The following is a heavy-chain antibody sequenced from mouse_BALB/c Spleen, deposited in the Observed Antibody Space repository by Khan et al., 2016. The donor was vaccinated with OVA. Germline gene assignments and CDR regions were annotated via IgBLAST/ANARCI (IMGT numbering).Heavy chain of an antibody. Sequence: QIQLVQSGPELKKPGETVRISCKASGYTFTTAGIQWVQKMPGKGLKWIGWINTHSGVPKYAEDFKGRFAFSLEISVNTAYLQITNLQNEDTATYFCAGGGAAYDRNDGGAMEYWGQGTSVTVSS. V-gene: IGHV9-4*02. J-gene: IGHJ4*01. CDR1: GYTFTTAG. CDR3: AGGGAAYDRNDGGAMEY. CDR2: INTHSGVP. D-gene: IGHD2-14*01.